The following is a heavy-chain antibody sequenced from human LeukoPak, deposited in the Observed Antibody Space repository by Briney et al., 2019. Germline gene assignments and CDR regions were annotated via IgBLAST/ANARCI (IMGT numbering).Heavy chain of an antibody. CDR1: GFTFSSYS. J-gene: IGHJ4*02. CDR2: ISSSSSYI. CDR3: AREMSYYYDSSGYYVLDY. V-gene: IGHV3-21*01. Sequence: GGSLRLSCAASGFTFSSYSMNWVRQAPGKGLEWVSSISSSSSYIYYADSVKGRFTISRDNAKNSLYLQMNSLRAEDTAVYYCAREMSYYYDSSGYYVLDYWGQGTLVTVSS. D-gene: IGHD3-22*01.